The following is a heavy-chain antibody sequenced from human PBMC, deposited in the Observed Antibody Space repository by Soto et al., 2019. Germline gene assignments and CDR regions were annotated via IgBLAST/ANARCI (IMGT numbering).Heavy chain of an antibody. V-gene: IGHV4-59*01. Sequence: QVHLQESGPGLVKPSETLSLTCTVSGGSISSYYWSWIRQPPGKGLEWIGYIYYSGSTNYNPSLKRRVTITVDTSKNQFSLKLSSVTAADTAVYYCARDLDYDGSGFDAFDFWGQGTMVTVSS. CDR2: IYYSGST. CDR1: GGSISSYY. CDR3: ARDLDYDGSGFDAFDF. D-gene: IGHD3-22*01. J-gene: IGHJ3*01.